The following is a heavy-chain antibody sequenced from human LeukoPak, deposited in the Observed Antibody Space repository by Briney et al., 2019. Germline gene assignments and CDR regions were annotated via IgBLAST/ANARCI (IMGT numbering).Heavy chain of an antibody. D-gene: IGHD3-10*01. CDR2: ISSSGSTI. CDR1: GFTFSDYY. CDR3: ARASMTSGYYYGMDV. Sequence: PGGSLRLSCAASGFTFSDYYMSWIRQAPGKGLEWVSYISSSGSTIYYADSVKGRFTISRDNAKNSLYLQMNSLRTEDTAVYYCARASMTSGYYYGMDVWGQGTTVTVSS. J-gene: IGHJ6*02. V-gene: IGHV3-11*01.